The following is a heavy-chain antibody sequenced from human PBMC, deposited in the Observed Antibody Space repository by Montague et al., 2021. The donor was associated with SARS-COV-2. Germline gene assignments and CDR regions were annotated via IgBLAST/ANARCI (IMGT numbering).Heavy chain of an antibody. CDR2: XYWDDDK. V-gene: IGHV2-5*02. Sequence: PALVKPTQTLTLTCTFSGFSLSTSGVGVGWIRQPPGKALEWLALXYWDDDKRYSPSLKSRLTITKDTSKNQVVLTMTNMDPVDTATYYCARRKQVFGVVITDYWSQGTLVTVSS. D-gene: IGHD3-3*01. J-gene: IGHJ4*02. CDR1: GFSLSTSGVG. CDR3: ARRKQVFGVVITDY.